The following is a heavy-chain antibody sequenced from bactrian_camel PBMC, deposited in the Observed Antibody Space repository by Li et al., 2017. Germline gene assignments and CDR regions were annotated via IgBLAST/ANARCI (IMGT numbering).Heavy chain of an antibody. Sequence: HVQLVESGGGSVQAGGSLTLSCAASTYGYSEEFMGWFRQAPGKAREGDAAIYGGITTYYDDSVKGRFTISQDNAKPMLYLQMNALKPEDTAMYYCAADLVTGGNWRSIDHWSYWGQGTQVTVS. D-gene: IGHD7*01. CDR1: TYGYSEEF. CDR2: IYGGITT. V-gene: IGHV3S53*01. CDR3: AADLVTGGNWRSIDHWSY. J-gene: IGHJ4*01.